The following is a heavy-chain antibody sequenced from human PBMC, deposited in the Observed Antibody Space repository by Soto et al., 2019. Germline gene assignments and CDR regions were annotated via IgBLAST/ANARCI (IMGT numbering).Heavy chain of an antibody. V-gene: IGHV1-18*01. CDR2: ISAYNGNT. CDR1: GYTFTSYG. D-gene: IGHD3-10*01. CDR3: ARDSGLAGDDAFDI. Sequence: ASVKVSCKASGYTFTSYGISWVRQAPGQGLEWMGWISAYNGNTNYAQKLQGRVTMTTDTSTSTAYMELRSLRSDDTAVYYCARDSGLAGDDAFDIWGQGTMVTVSS. J-gene: IGHJ3*02.